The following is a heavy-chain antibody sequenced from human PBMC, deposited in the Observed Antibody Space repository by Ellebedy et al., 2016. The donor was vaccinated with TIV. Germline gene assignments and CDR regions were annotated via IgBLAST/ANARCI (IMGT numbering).Heavy chain of an antibody. V-gene: IGHV3-30*03. CDR2: ISYDGSNK. D-gene: IGHD2-15*01. CDR1: GFTFSSYG. Sequence: GESLKISCAASGFTFSSYGMHWVRQAPGKGLEWVAVISYDGSNKYYADSVKGRFTISRDNSKNTLYLQMNSLRAEDTAVYYCARDPKSGGRAMRYFQHWGQGTLVTVSS. CDR3: ARDPKSGGRAMRYFQH. J-gene: IGHJ1*01.